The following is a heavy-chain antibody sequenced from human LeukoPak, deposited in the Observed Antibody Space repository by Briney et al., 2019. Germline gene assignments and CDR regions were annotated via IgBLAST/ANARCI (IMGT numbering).Heavy chain of an antibody. Sequence: GGSLRLSCAASGFTFSNYAMSWVRQAPGKGLEWVSVISGSGPSTYYADSVKGRFTISRDNSKNTLYLQMNSLRAEDTAVYYCAKGVRECSSISCFRAADYWGQGTLVTVSS. V-gene: IGHV3-23*01. J-gene: IGHJ4*02. CDR1: GFTFSNYA. CDR2: ISGSGPST. CDR3: AKGVRECSSISCFRAADY. D-gene: IGHD2-2*01.